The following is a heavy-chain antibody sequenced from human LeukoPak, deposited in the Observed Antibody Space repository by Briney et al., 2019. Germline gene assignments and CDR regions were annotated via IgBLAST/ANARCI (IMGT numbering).Heavy chain of an antibody. CDR1: GFTFGDYL. V-gene: IGHV3-49*03. CDR3: SRGSGWLSVY. CDR2: ISGGTT. J-gene: IGHJ4*02. D-gene: IGHD6-19*01. Sequence: TGGSLRLSCTASGFTFGDYLMSWFRRAPGKGLEWIGFISGGTTEYAASVKGRFTISRDDSTSIAYLQMNSLTTEDTAVYYCSRGSGWLSVYWGQGTLVTVSS.